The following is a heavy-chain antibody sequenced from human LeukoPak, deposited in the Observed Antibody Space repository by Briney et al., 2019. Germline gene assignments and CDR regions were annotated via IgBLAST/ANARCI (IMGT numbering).Heavy chain of an antibody. D-gene: IGHD3-16*01. V-gene: IGHV3-30*03. Sequence: GGSLRLSCAASGFTFSNYGMHWVRQAPGKGLEWVAFISYGGNSKYYIDSVKVRFTVSRDNSNNMLHLQMNSLTPHDTAFYYCATDGLGGGKFDFWGQGTLVPVTS. CDR2: ISYGGNSK. CDR1: GFTFSNYG. J-gene: IGHJ4*02. CDR3: ATDGLGGGKFDF.